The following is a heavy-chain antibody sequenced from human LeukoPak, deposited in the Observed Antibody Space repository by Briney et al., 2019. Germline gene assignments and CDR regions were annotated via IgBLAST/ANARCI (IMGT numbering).Heavy chain of an antibody. J-gene: IGHJ4*02. D-gene: IGHD2/OR15-2a*01. Sequence: GASVKVSCKASGYTFTGYYMHWVRQAPGQGLEWMGWINPNSGGTNYAQKFQGRVTMTRDTSMTTAYMELTGLTYDDTALYFCVREGEGLLSKDFDYWGQGTLVTVSS. CDR3: VREGEGLLSKDFDY. V-gene: IGHV1-2*02. CDR1: GYTFTGYY. CDR2: INPNSGGT.